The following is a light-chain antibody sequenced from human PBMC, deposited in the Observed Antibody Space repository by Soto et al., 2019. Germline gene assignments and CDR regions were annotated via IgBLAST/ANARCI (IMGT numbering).Light chain of an antibody. V-gene: IGKV3-15*01. CDR2: DAS. Sequence: ENVLTQPPGTLSLSPGERATLSCRATESVVSNYLAWYQLKPGQAPRLLIYDASTRATGIPARFSGSGSGTEFTLTISSLQSEDFAVYYCRQYDNWPPITFGQGTLLEI. CDR3: RQYDNWPPIT. J-gene: IGKJ5*01. CDR1: ESVVSN.